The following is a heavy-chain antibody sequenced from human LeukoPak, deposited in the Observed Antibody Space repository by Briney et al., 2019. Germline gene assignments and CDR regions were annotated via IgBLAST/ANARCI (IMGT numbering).Heavy chain of an antibody. V-gene: IGHV3-33*01. D-gene: IGHD3-16*01. CDR2: IWYDGSNK. CDR3: ARARGPGPFDY. CDR1: GFTFSSYG. Sequence: GVSLRLSCAASGFTFSSYGMHWVRQAPGKGLEWVAVIWYDGSNKYYADSVKGRFTISRDNSKNTLYLQMNSLRAEDTAVYYCARARGPGPFDYWGQGTLVTVSS. J-gene: IGHJ4*02.